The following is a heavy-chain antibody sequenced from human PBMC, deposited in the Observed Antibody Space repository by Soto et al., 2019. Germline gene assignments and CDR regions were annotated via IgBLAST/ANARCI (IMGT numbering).Heavy chain of an antibody. Sequence: PGGSLRLSCAASGFTVSSNYMSWVRQAPGKGLEWVSVIYSGGSTYYADSVKGRFTISRDNSKNTLYLQMNSLSAEDTAVYYCATAGIDSGYYAPVSFDYWGQGTLVTVSS. D-gene: IGHD3-22*01. CDR1: GFTVSSNY. V-gene: IGHV3-53*01. CDR3: ATAGIDSGYYAPVSFDY. J-gene: IGHJ4*02. CDR2: IYSGGST.